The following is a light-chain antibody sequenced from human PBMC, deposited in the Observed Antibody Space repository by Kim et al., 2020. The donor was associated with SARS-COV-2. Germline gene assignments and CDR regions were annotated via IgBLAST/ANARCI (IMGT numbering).Light chain of an antibody. J-gene: IGKJ1*01. Sequence: ASVGDRVTIPWRASQDIKNYLGWYRQKPGKVPEVLIYAASILQSGGPSRISGSGSGTDFTLTINSLQPEDVATYYCQKYNSAPWTFGQGTKVDIK. CDR1: QDIKNY. CDR2: AAS. V-gene: IGKV1-27*01. CDR3: QKYNSAPWT.